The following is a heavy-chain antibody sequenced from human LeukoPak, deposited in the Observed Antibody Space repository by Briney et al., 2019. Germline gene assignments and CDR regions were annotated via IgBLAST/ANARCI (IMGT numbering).Heavy chain of an antibody. Sequence: PSETLSLTCAVYGGSFSGYYWNWIRPPPGKGLEWIGEINHSGSTNYNPSLKSRVTISVDTSKNQFSLKLSSVTAADTAVYYCARGFCSSTSCHWYFDLWGRGTLVTVSA. CDR1: GGSFSGYY. D-gene: IGHD2-2*01. CDR2: INHSGST. CDR3: ARGFCSSTSCHWYFDL. J-gene: IGHJ2*01. V-gene: IGHV4-34*01.